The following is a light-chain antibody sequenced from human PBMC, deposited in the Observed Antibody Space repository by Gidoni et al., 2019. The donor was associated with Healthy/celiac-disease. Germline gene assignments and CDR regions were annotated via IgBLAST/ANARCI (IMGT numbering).Light chain of an antibody. Sequence: DIQMTQSPSSLSASVGDRVTITCQASQDISNYLNWYQQKPGKAPKHLIYDASNLETGVPSRSSRSRSGTEYTSPISSLQHEENATNYCQQQDNHPSITFGQGTRLEIK. CDR2: DAS. CDR1: QDISNY. CDR3: QQQDNHPSIT. V-gene: IGKV1-33*01. J-gene: IGKJ5*01.